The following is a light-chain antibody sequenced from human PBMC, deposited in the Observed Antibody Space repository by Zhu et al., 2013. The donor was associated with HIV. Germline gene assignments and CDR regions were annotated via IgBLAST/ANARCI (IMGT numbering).Light chain of an antibody. Sequence: TVLTQSPATLSLSPGERATLSCRASQNVDIHLAWYQQKPGQAPRLLIYDASKRATAIPARFSGSGSGTDFTLTITSLEPDDFAVYYCQQRKYWPPLTFGGGTKVEI. CDR1: QNVDIH. V-gene: IGKV3-11*01. CDR3: QQRKYWPPLT. J-gene: IGKJ4*01. CDR2: DAS.